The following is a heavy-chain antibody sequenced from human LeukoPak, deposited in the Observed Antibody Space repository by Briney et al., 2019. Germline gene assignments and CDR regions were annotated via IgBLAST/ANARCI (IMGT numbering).Heavy chain of an antibody. Sequence: ASVKVSCKASGYTFTSYDINLERQATGQGLEWMGWMNPNSGSTGYAQKFQGRVTITRNTSISTAYMELSDLRSEDTAVYYCARGTLGYDSSGYYYENYHYYMDVWGKGATVTVSS. CDR3: ARGTLGYDSSGYYYENYHYYMDV. CDR2: MNPNSGST. J-gene: IGHJ6*03. V-gene: IGHV1-8*03. D-gene: IGHD3-22*01. CDR1: GYTFTSYD.